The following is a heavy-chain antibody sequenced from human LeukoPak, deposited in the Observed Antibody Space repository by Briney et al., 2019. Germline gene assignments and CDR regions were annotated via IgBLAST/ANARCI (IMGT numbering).Heavy chain of an antibody. J-gene: IGHJ6*02. CDR3: ARDPPLYYYYYSMDV. Sequence: PSETLSLTCTVSGGSISSSSYYWGWIRQPPGKGLEWIGEINHSGSTNYNPSLKSRVTISVDTSKNQFSLKLSSVTAADTAVYYCARDPPLYYYYYSMDVWGQGTTVTVSS. CDR1: GGSISSSSYY. V-gene: IGHV4-39*07. CDR2: INHSGST.